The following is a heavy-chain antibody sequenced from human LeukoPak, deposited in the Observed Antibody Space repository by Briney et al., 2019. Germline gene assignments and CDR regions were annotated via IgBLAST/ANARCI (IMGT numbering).Heavy chain of an antibody. CDR3: ARCYYDFWSGYYTHDAFDI. J-gene: IGHJ3*02. Sequence: SETLSLTCAVSGGSISSGGYSWSWIRQPPGKGLEWIGYIYYSGSTYYNPSLKSRVTISVDTSKNQFSLKLSSVTAADTAVYYCARCYYDFWSGYYTHDAFDIWGQGTMVTVSS. CDR2: IYYSGST. V-gene: IGHV4-30-4*07. CDR1: GGSISSGGYS. D-gene: IGHD3-3*01.